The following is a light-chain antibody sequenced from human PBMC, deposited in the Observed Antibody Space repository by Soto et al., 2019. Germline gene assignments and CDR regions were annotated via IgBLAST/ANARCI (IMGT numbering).Light chain of an antibody. CDR2: DAS. V-gene: IGKV3-11*01. J-gene: IGKJ3*01. Sequence: EIVLTQSPPTLSLSPGERATLSCRASQSVSSYLAWYQQKPGRTPRLLIHDASNRATGIPARFSGSGSGTDFTLTISSLEPEDFAVYYCQQRSNWPVTFGPGTIVDVK. CDR3: QQRSNWPVT. CDR1: QSVSSY.